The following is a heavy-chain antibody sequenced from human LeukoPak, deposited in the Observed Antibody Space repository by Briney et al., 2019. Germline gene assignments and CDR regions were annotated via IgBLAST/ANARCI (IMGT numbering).Heavy chain of an antibody. CDR1: GGSISSYY. CDR3: ARDFGDSEPFDY. V-gene: IGHV4-4*07. D-gene: IGHD2-21*02. J-gene: IGHJ4*02. Sequence: NPSETLSLTCTVSGGSISSYYWSRIRQPAGKGLEWIGRIYTSGSTNYNPSLKSRVTMSVDTSKNQFSLKLSSVTAADTAAYYCARDFGDSEPFDYWGQGTLVTVSS. CDR2: IYTSGST.